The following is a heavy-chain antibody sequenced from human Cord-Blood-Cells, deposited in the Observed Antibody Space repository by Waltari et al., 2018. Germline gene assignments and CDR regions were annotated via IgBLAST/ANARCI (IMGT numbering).Heavy chain of an antibody. D-gene: IGHD6-6*01. Sequence: QVQLQQWGAGLLQPSETLSLTCAVYAGSFRGYYWSWIGQPPGKGLEWIGEINHSGSTNYNPSLKSRVTISVDTSKNQFSLKLSSVTAADTAVYYCARGRGSSSSFWYFDLWGRGTLVTVSS. V-gene: IGHV4-34*01. CDR1: AGSFRGYY. J-gene: IGHJ2*01. CDR2: INHSGST. CDR3: ARGRGSSSSFWYFDL.